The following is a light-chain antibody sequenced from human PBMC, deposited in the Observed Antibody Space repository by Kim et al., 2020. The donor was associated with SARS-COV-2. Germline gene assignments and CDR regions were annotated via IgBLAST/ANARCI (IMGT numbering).Light chain of an antibody. CDR3: QQYGTSPGT. V-gene: IGKV3-20*01. J-gene: IGKJ2*01. CDR1: QSVSSSY. CDR2: GAS. Sequence: EIVLTQSPGTLSLSAGERVTLSCRGSQSVSSSYLAWYQQKPGQAPRLLIYGASSRATGIPDRFSGSGSGTDFTLTISRLEPEDFAVYYCQQYGTSPGTFGQGTKLEI.